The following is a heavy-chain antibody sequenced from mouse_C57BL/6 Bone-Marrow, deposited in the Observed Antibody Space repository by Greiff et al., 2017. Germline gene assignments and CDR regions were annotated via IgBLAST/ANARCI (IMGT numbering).Heavy chain of an antibody. CDR1: GFSLTSYG. J-gene: IGHJ4*01. V-gene: IGHV2-5*01. D-gene: IGHD1-1*01. Sequence: QVQLQQSGPGLVQPSQSLSITCTVSGFSLTSYGVHWVRQSPGKGLEWLGVIWRGGSTDYNAAFMSRLSITKDNSKSQVFFNMNSLQADDTAIYCCAKNLISVYYFYSMDYWGQGTAVTVSA. CDR2: IWRGGST. CDR3: AKNLISVYYFYSMDY.